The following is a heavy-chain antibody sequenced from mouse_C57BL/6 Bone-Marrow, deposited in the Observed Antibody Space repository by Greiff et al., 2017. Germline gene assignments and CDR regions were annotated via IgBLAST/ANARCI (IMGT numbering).Heavy chain of an antibody. CDR2: LNPNYGTT. J-gene: IGHJ1*03. CDR1: GYSFTDSN. Sequence: LQESGPELVKPGASVKISCKASGYSFTDSNMNWVKQSNGKSLDWIGVLNPNYGTTSSNQKFKGKATLTVDQSSSTAYMQLNSLTSEDAAGYYCARWDYGSSPIGYFDVWGTGTTVTVSS. CDR3: ARWDYGSSPIGYFDV. D-gene: IGHD1-1*01. V-gene: IGHV1-39*01.